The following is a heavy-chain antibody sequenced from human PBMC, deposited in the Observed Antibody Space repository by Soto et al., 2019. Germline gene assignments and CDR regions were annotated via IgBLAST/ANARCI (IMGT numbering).Heavy chain of an antibody. J-gene: IGHJ6*02. CDR1: GFTFSSYG. Sequence: QVQLVESGGGVVQPGRSLRLSCVASGFTFSSYGMHWVRQAPGKGLEWVAVISYDGSNKYYADSVKGRFTISRDNSKNTLYLQMNSLRAEDTAVYYCAKDLNYGMDVWGQGTTVTVSS. CDR2: ISYDGSNK. V-gene: IGHV3-30*18. CDR3: AKDLNYGMDV.